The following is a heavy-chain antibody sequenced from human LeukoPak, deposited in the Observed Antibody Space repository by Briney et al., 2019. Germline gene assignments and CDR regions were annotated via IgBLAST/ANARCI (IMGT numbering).Heavy chain of an antibody. Sequence: GGSLRLSCSASGFTFSSSSMHWVRRAPGKGLVWVSRISSDGTSTNYADSVKGRFIISRDNAKNTLYLQMNSLRAEDTAAYFCARVRSSSWFDYWGQGTLVAVSS. CDR2: ISSDGTST. CDR3: ARVRSSSWFDY. V-gene: IGHV3-74*01. J-gene: IGHJ4*02. CDR1: GFTFSSSS. D-gene: IGHD6-13*01.